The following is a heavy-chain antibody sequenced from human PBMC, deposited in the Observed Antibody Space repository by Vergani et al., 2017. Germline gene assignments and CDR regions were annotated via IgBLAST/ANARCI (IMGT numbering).Heavy chain of an antibody. J-gene: IGHJ6*02. CDR3: ARGQRYSSSSPAPYFYYGMGV. Sequence: QVQLQQWGAGLLKPSETLSLTCAVYGGSFSGYYWSWIRQPPGKGLEWIGEINNSGSTNYNPSLKSRVTISVDTSKNQFSLKLSSVTAADTAVYYCARGQRYSSSSPAPYFYYGMGVWGQGTTVTVSS. CDR1: GGSFSGYY. V-gene: IGHV4-34*01. CDR2: INNSGST. D-gene: IGHD6-13*01.